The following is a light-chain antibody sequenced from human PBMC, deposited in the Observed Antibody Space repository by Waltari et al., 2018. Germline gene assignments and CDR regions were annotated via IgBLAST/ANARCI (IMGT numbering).Light chain of an antibody. Sequence: QSALTQPPSASGSPGQSVTLSCTGTSNDVGAYNYVSWYQQHPGKAPKLMIYEVSKRPSGVPDRFSGSKSGNMASLTVSGLQAEDEADYYCSSYTGSSSYVFGTGTKVAVL. V-gene: IGLV2-8*01. CDR2: EVS. CDR1: SNDVGAYNY. J-gene: IGLJ1*01. CDR3: SSYTGSSSYV.